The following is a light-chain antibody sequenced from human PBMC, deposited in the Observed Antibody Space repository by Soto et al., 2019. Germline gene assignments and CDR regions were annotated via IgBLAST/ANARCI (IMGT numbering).Light chain of an antibody. V-gene: IGKV2-30*01. CDR2: KVS. CDR1: QSLVYSDGNTY. Sequence: IVLTQSPLSLSVTLGQPASISCRSSQSLVYSDGNTYLNWFHQRPGQSPRRLIHKVSNRDSGVPDRFSGSGSDTDFTLSISRVEADDVGVFYCMQGISSTFGQGTKVDIK. J-gene: IGKJ1*01. CDR3: MQGISST.